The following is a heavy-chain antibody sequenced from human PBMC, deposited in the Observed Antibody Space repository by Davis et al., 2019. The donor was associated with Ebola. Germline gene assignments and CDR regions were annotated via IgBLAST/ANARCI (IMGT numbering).Heavy chain of an antibody. Sequence: MPSETLSLTCTVSGGSISSYYWSWIRQPPGKGLEWIGYIYYSGSTNYNPSLKSRVTISVDTSKNQFSLKLKSVTAADTAVYYCARLDFLPQGYADPWGQGTLVTVSS. CDR3: ARLDFLPQGYADP. CDR2: IYYSGST. J-gene: IGHJ5*02. V-gene: IGHV4-59*08. CDR1: GGSISSYY. D-gene: IGHD2/OR15-2a*01.